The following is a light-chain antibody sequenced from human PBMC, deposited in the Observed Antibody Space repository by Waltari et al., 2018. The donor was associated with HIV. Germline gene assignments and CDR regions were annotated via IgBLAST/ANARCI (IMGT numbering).Light chain of an antibody. V-gene: IGLV6-57*01. CDR3: HSYDRSNLWV. CDR2: EDN. J-gene: IGLJ3*02. Sequence: NFMLTQPPSVSSSPGKPVTNSCNRTSGNLATNSVQWFQKRPGSPPTVLIFEDNEKRPGVPDRFSGSIDSSSNSASLTISGLQAEDEAEYYCHSYDRSNLWVFGGGTKLTVL. CDR1: SGNLATNS.